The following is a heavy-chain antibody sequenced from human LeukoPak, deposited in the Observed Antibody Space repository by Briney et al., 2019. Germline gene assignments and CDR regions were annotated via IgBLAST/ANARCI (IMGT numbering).Heavy chain of an antibody. CDR1: GGSIRSYY. V-gene: IGHV4-59*01. Sequence: SETLSLTCTVSGGSIRSYYWSWIRQPPGKGLEWIGYIYYSGSTNYNPSLKSRVTISVDTSKNQFSLKLSSVTAADTAVYYCARDVARRGTYYYYYMDVWGKGTTVTVSS. D-gene: IGHD1-1*01. CDR3: ARDVARRGTYYYYYMDV. J-gene: IGHJ6*03. CDR2: IYYSGST.